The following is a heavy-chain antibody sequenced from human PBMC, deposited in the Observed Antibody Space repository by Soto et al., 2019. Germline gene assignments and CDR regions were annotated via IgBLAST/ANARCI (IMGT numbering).Heavy chain of an antibody. D-gene: IGHD3-3*02. J-gene: IGHJ6*02. CDR1: GFSISTSGVG. CDR2: IYWDDNK. Sequence: QITLKESGPPLVKPTQTLTLTCTLSGFSISTSGVGVGWIRQPPGKALEWLALIYWDDNKRYSPSLKSRLNITKDTSKNKVVLTMTNMDPVDTATYYCAHRLDIYGTSHYYGMDVWGQGTTVIVSS. V-gene: IGHV2-5*02. CDR3: AHRLDIYGTSHYYGMDV.